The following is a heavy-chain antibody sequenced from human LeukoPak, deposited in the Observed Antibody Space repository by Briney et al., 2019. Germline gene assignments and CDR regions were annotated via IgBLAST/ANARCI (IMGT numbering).Heavy chain of an antibody. Sequence: ASETLSLTCTVSGGSISSYYWSWIRQPPGKGLEWIGYIYYSGSTNYNPSLKSRVTISVDTSKNQFSLKLSSVTAADTAVYYCARAKYSSSPSYYYYYYGMDVWGQGTTVTVSS. CDR3: ARAKYSSSPSYYYYYYGMDV. J-gene: IGHJ6*02. D-gene: IGHD6-6*01. V-gene: IGHV4-59*01. CDR2: IYYSGST. CDR1: GGSISSYY.